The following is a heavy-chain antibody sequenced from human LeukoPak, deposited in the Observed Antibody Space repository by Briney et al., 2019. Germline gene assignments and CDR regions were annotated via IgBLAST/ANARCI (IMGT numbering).Heavy chain of an antibody. CDR3: ARVLFGYSSGRWRAFDI. CDR1: GYTFTSYG. V-gene: IGHV1-18*01. J-gene: IGHJ3*02. D-gene: IGHD6-19*01. CDR2: ISAYNGNT. Sequence: ASVKVSCKASGYTFTSYGISWVRQAPGQGLEWMGWISAYNGNTNYAQKLQGRVTMTTDTSTSTAYMELRSLRSDDTAVYYCARVLFGYSSGRWRAFDIWGQGTMVTVSS.